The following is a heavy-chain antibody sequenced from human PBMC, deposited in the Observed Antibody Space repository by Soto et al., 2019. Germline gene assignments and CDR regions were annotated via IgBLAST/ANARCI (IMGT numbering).Heavy chain of an antibody. CDR2: IYYSGST. J-gene: IGHJ4*02. Sequence: SETLSLTCTVSGGSISSSSYYWSWIRQPPGKGLEWIGYIYYSGSTNYNPSLKSRVTISVDTSKNQFSLKLSSVTAADTAVYYCARQKWLRTDFEYWGQGTLVTVSS. CDR1: GGSISSSSYY. CDR3: ARQKWLRTDFEY. V-gene: IGHV4-61*05. D-gene: IGHD5-12*01.